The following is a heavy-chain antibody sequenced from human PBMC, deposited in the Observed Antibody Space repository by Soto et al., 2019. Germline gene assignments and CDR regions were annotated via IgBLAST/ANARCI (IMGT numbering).Heavy chain of an antibody. CDR3: AKDPTIVGATDDAFDI. CDR1: GFTFSSYG. V-gene: IGHV3-30*18. CDR2: ISYDGSNK. Sequence: QVQLVESGGGVVQPGRSLRLSCAASGFTFSSYGMHWVRQAPGKGLEWVAVISYDGSNKYYADSVKGRFTISRDNSKNTLYLQMNSLRAEDTAVYYCAKDPTIVGATDDAFDIWGQGTMVTVSS. J-gene: IGHJ3*02. D-gene: IGHD1-26*01.